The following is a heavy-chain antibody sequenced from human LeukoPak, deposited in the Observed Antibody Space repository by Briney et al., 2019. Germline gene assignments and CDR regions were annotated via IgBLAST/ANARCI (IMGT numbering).Heavy chain of an antibody. J-gene: IGHJ4*02. D-gene: IGHD7-27*01. CDR2: IYYSGST. CDR1: GGSISSYY. CDR3: ARGWGYFDY. Sequence: SETLSLTCTVSGGSISSYYWSWIRRPPGKGLEWIGYIYYSGSTNYNPSLKSRVTISVDTSKNQFSLKLSSVTAADTAVYYCARGWGYFDYWGQGTLVTVSS. V-gene: IGHV4-59*01.